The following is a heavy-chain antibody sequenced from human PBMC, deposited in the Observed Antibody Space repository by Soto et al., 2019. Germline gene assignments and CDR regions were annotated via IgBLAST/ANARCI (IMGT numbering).Heavy chain of an antibody. CDR1: GVSASSNTAS. CDR2: TYFRSKWYN. V-gene: IGHV6-1*01. CDR3: AKGDDLGPKTGYAFDP. D-gene: IGHD5-12*01. J-gene: IGHJ5*02. Sequence: QTLSLTCAISGVSASSNTASWNWIRQSPSRGLEWLGRTYFRSKWYNDYAVSVKSRIIINPDTSNNQFSLQLNSVTPEDTAVYFCAKGDDLGPKTGYAFDPWGQGIMVTVSS.